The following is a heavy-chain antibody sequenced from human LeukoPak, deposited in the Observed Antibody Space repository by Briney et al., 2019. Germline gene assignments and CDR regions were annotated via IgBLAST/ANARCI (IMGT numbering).Heavy chain of an antibody. CDR1: GASISIHY. Sequence: SGTLSLTCAVSGASISIHYWSWIRQPPGKGLEWIGYTSGSISDNPSLKSRVAVAVDPSQNQVSLSLTSVTAADTAVYYCARVLAIFGLDTTDFYMDVWGKGTTVTVSS. CDR2: TSGSI. CDR3: ARVLAIFGLDTTDFYMDV. D-gene: IGHD3/OR15-3a*01. V-gene: IGHV4-59*11. J-gene: IGHJ6*03.